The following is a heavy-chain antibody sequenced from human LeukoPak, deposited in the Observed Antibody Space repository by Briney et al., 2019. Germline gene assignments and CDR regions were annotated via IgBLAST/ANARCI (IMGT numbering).Heavy chain of an antibody. CDR1: GGSISSYY. CDR3: ARADYYDSSGYYYYYYGMDV. Sequence: PSETLSLTCTVSGGSISSYYWSWIRQPPGKGLEWIGYIYYSGSTNYNPSLKSRVTMSVDTSKNQFSLKLSSVTAADTAVYYCARADYYDSSGYYYYYYGMDVWGQGTTVTVSS. V-gene: IGHV4-59*12. CDR2: IYYSGST. D-gene: IGHD3-22*01. J-gene: IGHJ6*02.